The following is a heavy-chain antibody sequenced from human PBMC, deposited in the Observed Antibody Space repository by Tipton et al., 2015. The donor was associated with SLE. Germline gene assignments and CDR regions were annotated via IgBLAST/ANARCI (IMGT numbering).Heavy chain of an antibody. CDR2: ISAGGSDI. CDR3: ARDIQYIGSFLYFNY. D-gene: IGHD3-10*01. Sequence: SLGLSCAASGFSFSNFYMSWIRQAPGKGLEWLSYISAGGSDIHYADSVKGRLTISRDNAQNLLYLQMNSLRAEDTAVYYCARDIQYIGSFLYFNYWGQGTLVTVSS. CDR1: GFSFSNFY. V-gene: IGHV3-11*01. J-gene: IGHJ4*02.